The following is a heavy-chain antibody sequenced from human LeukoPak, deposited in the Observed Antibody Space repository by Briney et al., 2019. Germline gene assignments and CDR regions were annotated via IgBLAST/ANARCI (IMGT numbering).Heavy chain of an antibody. V-gene: IGHV3-23*01. CDR1: GFTFSNYA. Sequence: GGSLRLSCAASGFTFSNYAMHWVRQAPGKGLEWVSGITGSGLRTYYGDSVKGRFTIYRDNSKNTLYLQMNSLGAEDTAVYYCARDLIAALIKDKFDAFDIWGQGTMVTVSS. J-gene: IGHJ3*02. CDR3: ARDLIAALIKDKFDAFDI. CDR2: ITGSGLRT. D-gene: IGHD6-13*01.